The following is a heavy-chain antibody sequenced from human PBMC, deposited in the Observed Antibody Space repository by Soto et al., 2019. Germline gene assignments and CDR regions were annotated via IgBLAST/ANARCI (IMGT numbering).Heavy chain of an antibody. V-gene: IGHV4-59*08. CDR1: ACSISRYY. CDR2: IYDSGST. J-gene: IGHJ4*02. D-gene: IGHD6-13*01. Sequence: PSETPSLTCTVSACSISRYYWSWIRQPPGKRLEWIGYIYDSGSTNYNPSLKRRVTISVDTSKNQFSLKLSSVTAADTAVYDCTRRVAAAGTPLDYWDQGTLVTVS. CDR3: TRRVAAAGTPLDY.